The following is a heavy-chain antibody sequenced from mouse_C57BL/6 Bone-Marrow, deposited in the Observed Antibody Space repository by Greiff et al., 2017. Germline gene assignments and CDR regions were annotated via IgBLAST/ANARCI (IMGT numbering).Heavy chain of an antibody. CDR1: GYTFTSYW. CDR2: IHPNSGST. Sequence: VKLQQPGAELVKPGASVKLSCKASGYTFTSYWMHWVKQRPGQGLEWIGMIHPNSGSTNYNEKFKSKATLTVDKSSSTAYKQLSSLTSEDSAVYYCASAYYGSFFDYWGQGTTLTVSA. V-gene: IGHV1-64*01. D-gene: IGHD1-1*01. J-gene: IGHJ2*01. CDR3: ASAYYGSFFDY.